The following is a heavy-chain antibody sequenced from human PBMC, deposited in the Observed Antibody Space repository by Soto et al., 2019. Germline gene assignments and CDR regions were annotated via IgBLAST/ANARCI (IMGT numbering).Heavy chain of an antibody. Sequence: GGSLRLSCAASGFTFSNAWMSWVRQAPGKGLEWVGRIKSETDGGTTDYAAPVKGRFTISRDDSKNTLYLQMNSLKTEDTAVYYCTTGRFMITFGGVTIYYYYGMDVWGQGTTVTVSS. V-gene: IGHV3-15*01. CDR2: IKSETDGGTT. J-gene: IGHJ6*02. CDR1: GFTFSNAW. D-gene: IGHD3-16*01. CDR3: TTGRFMITFGGVTIYYYYGMDV.